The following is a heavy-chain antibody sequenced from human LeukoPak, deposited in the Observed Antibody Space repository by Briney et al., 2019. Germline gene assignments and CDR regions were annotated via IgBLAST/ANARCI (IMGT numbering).Heavy chain of an antibody. D-gene: IGHD3-10*01. V-gene: IGHV4-61*02. CDR3: AREEITVVRGVHFDY. CDR2: IYISGST. J-gene: IGHJ4*02. CDR1: GDSISSGDYY. Sequence: SETLSLTCTVSGDSISSGDYYWSWIRQPAGAGLEWIGRIYISGSTDYNPSLRSRVTISVDTSKNQFSLKLNSVTAADTAVYYCAREEITVVRGVHFDYWGQGTLVTVSS.